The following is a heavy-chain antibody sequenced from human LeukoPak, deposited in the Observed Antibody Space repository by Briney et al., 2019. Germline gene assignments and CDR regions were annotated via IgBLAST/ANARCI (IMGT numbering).Heavy chain of an antibody. V-gene: IGHV4-30-4*08. J-gene: IGHJ4*02. Sequence: SQTLSLTCTVSGGSISSGDYYWSWIRQPPGKGLEWIRYIYYSGSTYYNPSLKSRVTLSVDTSKNQFSLKLSSVTAADTAVYYCARAGGYCSGGSCYHFDYWGQGTLVTVSS. D-gene: IGHD2-15*01. CDR1: GGSISSGDYY. CDR3: ARAGGYCSGGSCYHFDY. CDR2: IYYSGST.